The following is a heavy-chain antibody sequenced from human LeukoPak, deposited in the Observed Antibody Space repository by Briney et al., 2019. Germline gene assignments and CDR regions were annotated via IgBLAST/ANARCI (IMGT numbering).Heavy chain of an antibody. V-gene: IGHV4-61*02. Sequence: SQTLSLTCTVSGDSISSGDYYWSWIRQPAGKGLEWIGRISSSGSTNYNPSLKSRVAISVDTSKNQFSLKLSSVTAADTAVYFCARGPYSYDSSGAFDIWGQGTMVTVSS. CDR2: ISSSGST. CDR1: GDSISSGDYY. J-gene: IGHJ3*02. CDR3: ARGPYSYDSSGAFDI. D-gene: IGHD3-22*01.